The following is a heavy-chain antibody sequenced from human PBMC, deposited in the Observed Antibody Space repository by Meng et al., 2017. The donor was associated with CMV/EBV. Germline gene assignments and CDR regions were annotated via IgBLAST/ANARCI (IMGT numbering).Heavy chain of an antibody. J-gene: IGHJ6*02. CDR3: AKGREYQLLYRWYYYGMDV. CDR2: ISGSGGST. D-gene: IGHD2-2*02. Sequence: GGSLRLSCAASGFTFSSYAMSWVRQAPGKGLEWVSAISGSGGSTYYADSVKGRFTISRDNSKNTLYLQMNSLRAEDTAVYYCAKGREYQLLYRWYYYGMDVWGQGTTVTVSS. V-gene: IGHV3-23*01. CDR1: GFTFSSYA.